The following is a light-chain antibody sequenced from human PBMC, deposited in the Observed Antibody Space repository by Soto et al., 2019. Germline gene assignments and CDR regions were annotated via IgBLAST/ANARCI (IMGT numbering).Light chain of an antibody. CDR2: DAS. CDR1: QTITTS. V-gene: IGKV1-5*03. J-gene: IGKJ1*01. CDR3: QQYNTFWT. Sequence: GDTVTITCRASQTITTSLAWYQQKPGEAPNLLIYDASTLATDVPSRFSGSGSGTEFTLTISSLQPDDFATYHCQQYNTFWTFGQGTKVESK.